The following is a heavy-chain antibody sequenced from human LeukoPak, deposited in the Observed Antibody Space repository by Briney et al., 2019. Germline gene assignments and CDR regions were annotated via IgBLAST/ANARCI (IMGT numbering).Heavy chain of an antibody. J-gene: IGHJ4*02. CDR1: GFTFRSYS. D-gene: IGHD1-26*01. CDR2: INSDVSIT. Sequence: GGTLRLSCAASGFTFRSYSMHWVRQAPGKGLEWVSRINSDVSITTYADSVKGRFTVSGDNAKNTLFLQMSSLRAEDTAVYYCTRRSDSGTYYDYWGQGTLVTVSS. CDR3: TRRSDSGTYYDY. V-gene: IGHV3-74*03.